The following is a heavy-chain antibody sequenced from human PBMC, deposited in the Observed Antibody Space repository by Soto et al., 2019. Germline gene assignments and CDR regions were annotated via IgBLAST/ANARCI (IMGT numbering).Heavy chain of an antibody. Sequence: GGSLRLSCAASGFTFSSYNMNWVRQAPGKGLEWVSSISGSSSYIYYADSVKGRFTISRDNAKNSLYLQMNSLRAEGTAVYYCARVVYYDSSGYTYWGQGTPGTVS. CDR1: GFTFSSYN. CDR2: ISGSSSYI. CDR3: ARVVYYDSSGYTY. J-gene: IGHJ4*02. D-gene: IGHD3-22*01. V-gene: IGHV3-21*01.